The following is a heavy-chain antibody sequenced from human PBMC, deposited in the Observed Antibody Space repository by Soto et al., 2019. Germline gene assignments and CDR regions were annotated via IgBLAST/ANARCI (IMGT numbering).Heavy chain of an antibody. CDR2: HYSGGST. V-gene: IGHV3-53*01. D-gene: IGHD1-26*01. Sequence: GSLRLSCAISGFSVSSNYLSWVRQAPGQGLEWVSVHYSGGSTYYADSVQGRFTISRDKSNNTLYLQMRRVRAEDTAVYFCARHRHPRGTVGATSPLDTWGQGTQVTVSS. J-gene: IGHJ5*02. CDR1: GFSVSSNY. CDR3: ARHRHPRGTVGATSPLDT.